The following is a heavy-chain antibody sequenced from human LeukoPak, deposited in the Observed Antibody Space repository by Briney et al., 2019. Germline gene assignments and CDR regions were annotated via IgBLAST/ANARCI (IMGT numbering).Heavy chain of an antibody. CDR3: AKYRGFGDSYDS. D-gene: IGHD3-10*01. CDR2: IGGSGGGI. V-gene: IGHV3-23*01. J-gene: IGHJ4*02. Sequence: GGSLRLSCAASGFTYSSFSMNWVRQAPGMRLEWVSTIGGSGGGIYYADSVKGRFTISRDNSQSTLYLQMNSLRAEDTAVYYCAKYRGFGDSYDSWGQGTLVTVSS. CDR1: GFTYSSFS.